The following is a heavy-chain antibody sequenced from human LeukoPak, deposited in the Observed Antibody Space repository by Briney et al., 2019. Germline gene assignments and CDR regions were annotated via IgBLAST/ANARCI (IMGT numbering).Heavy chain of an antibody. Sequence: AGGSLRLSCATSGFTFSSYGFHWVRQAPGKGLEWVAVISNNGGYKHYTDSVKGRFTISRDDSKSTVYLQMNSLRPEDTAVYCCARNRLNRAYCGNDCYSAAFDYWGQGTLVTVSS. CDR3: ARNRLNRAYCGNDCYSAAFDY. CDR2: ISNNGGYK. J-gene: IGHJ4*02. CDR1: GFTFSSYG. V-gene: IGHV3-30*03. D-gene: IGHD2-21*02.